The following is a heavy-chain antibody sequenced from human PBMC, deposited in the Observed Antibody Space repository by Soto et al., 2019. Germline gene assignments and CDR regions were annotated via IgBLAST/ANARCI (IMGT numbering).Heavy chain of an antibody. CDR3: ARGFLEWLSHPYYGMDV. CDR2: IFYSETT. Sequence: SETLSLTCTVSGGSISSGGYYWSWIRQHPGKGLEWVGYIFYSETTYHNPSLQSRVTMSADTSKNQFSLNLSSVTAADTAVYYCARGFLEWLSHPYYGMDVWGQGTTVTVSS. V-gene: IGHV4-31*03. CDR1: GGSISSGGYY. J-gene: IGHJ6*02. D-gene: IGHD3-3*01.